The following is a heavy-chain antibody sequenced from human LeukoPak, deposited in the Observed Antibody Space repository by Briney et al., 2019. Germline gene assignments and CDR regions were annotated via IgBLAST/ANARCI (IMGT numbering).Heavy chain of an antibody. CDR3: ARALWGLSYGNWFDP. V-gene: IGHV3-7*01. CDR2: IKQDGSEK. J-gene: IGHJ5*02. Sequence: PGGSLRLSCAASGFTFSSYWMSWVRQAPGKGLEWVANIKQDGSEKYYVDSVKGRFTISRDNAKNSLYLQMNSLRAEDTAVYYCARALWGLSYGNWFDPWGQGTLVTVSS. CDR1: GFTFSSYW. D-gene: IGHD1-26*01.